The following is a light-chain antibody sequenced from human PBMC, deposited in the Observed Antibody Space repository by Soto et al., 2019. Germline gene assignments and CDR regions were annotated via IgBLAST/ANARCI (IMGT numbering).Light chain of an antibody. V-gene: IGKV4-1*01. CDR1: QSVLYSSNNKNY. J-gene: IGKJ1*01. CDR2: WAS. CDR3: QQHYSTPQT. Sequence: DIVMTQSPDSLAVSLGERATINCKSSQSVLYSSNNKNYLAWYQQKPGQPPKLLIYWASTRESGVPDRFSGSGSETDFTLTISSLQAEDVAAYYCQQHYSTPQTFGQGTKVEIK.